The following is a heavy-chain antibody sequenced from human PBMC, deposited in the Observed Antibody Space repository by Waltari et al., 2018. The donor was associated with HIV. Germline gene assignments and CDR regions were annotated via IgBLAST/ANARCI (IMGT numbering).Heavy chain of an antibody. CDR3: TKGGGKSPGLSV. V-gene: IGHV3-49*03. CDR2: IRSKAYGETA. D-gene: IGHD3-16*01. J-gene: IGHJ6*02. CDR1: GFIFSDYP. Sequence: HLVQSGGGFTQPGRSLRPSCAASGFIFSDYPMSWFRQAPGKGLEWVGFIRSKAYGETAEYAAALEGRFTISRDDSRGIGYLQMDGLKSEDTGVYYCTKGGGKSPGLSVWGQGTTVTVSS.